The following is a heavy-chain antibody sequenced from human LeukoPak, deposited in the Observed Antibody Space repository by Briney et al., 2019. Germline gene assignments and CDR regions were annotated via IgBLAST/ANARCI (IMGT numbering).Heavy chain of an antibody. D-gene: IGHD3-16*02. CDR3: ARRYEDYVWGSYRYARGYYFDY. CDR1: GGSFSGYY. V-gene: IGHV4-34*01. CDR2: INHSGST. J-gene: IGHJ4*02. Sequence: PSETLSPTCAVYGGSFSGYYWSWIRQPPGKGLEWIGEINHSGSTNYNPSLKSRVTISVDTSKNQFSLKLSSVTAADTAVYYCARRYEDYVWGSYRYARGYYFDYWGQGTLVTVSS.